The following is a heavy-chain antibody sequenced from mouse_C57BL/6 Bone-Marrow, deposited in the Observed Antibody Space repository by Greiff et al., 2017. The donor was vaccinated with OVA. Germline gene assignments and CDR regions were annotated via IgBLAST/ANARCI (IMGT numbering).Heavy chain of an antibody. CDR3: ARSGSNYAWFAY. D-gene: IGHD2-5*01. J-gene: IGHJ3*01. V-gene: IGHV1-55*01. Sequence: LQQPGAELVKPGASVKMSCKASGYTFTSYWITWVKQRPGQGLEWIGDIYPGSGSTNYNEKFKSKATLTVDTSSSTAYMQLSSLTSEDSAVYYCARSGSNYAWFAYWGQGTLVTVSA. CDR2: IYPGSGST. CDR1: GYTFTSYW.